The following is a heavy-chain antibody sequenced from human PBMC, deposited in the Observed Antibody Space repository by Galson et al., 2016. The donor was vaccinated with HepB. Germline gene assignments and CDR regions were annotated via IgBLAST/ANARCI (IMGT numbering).Heavy chain of an antibody. CDR3: ARASSIAVAGYFDT. CDR1: GFTVSRNF. V-gene: IGHV3-53*01. Sequence: SLRLSCAASGFTVSRNFINWVRQAPGKGLEWVSVIYTGGSTYYADSVKGRFVISRDESKNTVYLQLNSLRAEDTAVYYCARASSIAVAGYFDTWGQGTLVTVSS. J-gene: IGHJ4*02. CDR2: IYTGGST. D-gene: IGHD6-19*01.